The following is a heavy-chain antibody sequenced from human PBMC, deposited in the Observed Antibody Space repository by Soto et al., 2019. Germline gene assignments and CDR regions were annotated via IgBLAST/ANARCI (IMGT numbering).Heavy chain of an antibody. CDR1: GFSLSTSGVG. CDR2: IYWDDDK. CDR3: AHRGAMATWIDY. V-gene: IGHV2-5*02. D-gene: IGHD5-12*01. J-gene: IGHJ4*02. Sequence: QITLKESGPTLVKPTQTLTLTCTFSGFSLSTSGVGVGWIRQPPGKALEWLALIYWDDDKRYSPSLKSRLTITKDTSKNQVVLTMTNMARVDTATYYCAHRGAMATWIDYWGQGALVTVSS.